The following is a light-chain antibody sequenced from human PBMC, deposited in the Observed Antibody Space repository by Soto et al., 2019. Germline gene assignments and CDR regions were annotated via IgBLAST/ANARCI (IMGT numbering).Light chain of an antibody. CDR1: QTVSSNY. CDR2: GAS. Sequence: ELVLTQSPVTLSLSPGERATLSCGASQTVSSNYLAWYQQKPGQAPRLLIYGASSRATGIPDRFSGSGSGTDFVLTISRLEPEDFAVYYCQQYFKSPWTFGQGTKVDIK. V-gene: IGKV3-20*01. J-gene: IGKJ1*01. CDR3: QQYFKSPWT.